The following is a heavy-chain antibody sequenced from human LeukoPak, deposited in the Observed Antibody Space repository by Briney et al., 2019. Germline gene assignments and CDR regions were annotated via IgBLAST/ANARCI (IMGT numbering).Heavy chain of an antibody. J-gene: IGHJ4*02. V-gene: IGHV1-69*05. CDR1: RGTFSSYA. Sequence: SVKVSCKASRGTFSSYAISWVRQAPGQGLEWMGRIIPIFGTANYAQKFQGRVTITTDESTGTAYMELSSLRSEDTAVYYCARIRNGYCSGGSCYSDYWGQGTLVTVSS. CDR2: IIPIFGTA. D-gene: IGHD2-15*01. CDR3: ARIRNGYCSGGSCYSDY.